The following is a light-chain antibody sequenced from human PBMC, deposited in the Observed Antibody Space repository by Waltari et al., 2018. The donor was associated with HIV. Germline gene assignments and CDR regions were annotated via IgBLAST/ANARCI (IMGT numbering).Light chain of an antibody. J-gene: IGKJ4*01. CDR2: LGS. CDR3: MQALQTPLT. CDR1: QRLLHSNGYNY. Sequence: DIVMTQSPLSLPVTPGERASISCRSSQRLLHSNGYNYLDWYLQKQGQSPQLLIYLGSNRASGVPDRFSGSGSGTDFTLEISRVEAEDVGVYYCMQALQTPLTFGGGTKVEIK. V-gene: IGKV2-28*01.